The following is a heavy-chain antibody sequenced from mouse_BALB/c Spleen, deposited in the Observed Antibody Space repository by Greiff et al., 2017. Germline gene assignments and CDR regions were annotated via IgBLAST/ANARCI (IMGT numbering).Heavy chain of an antibody. V-gene: IGHV1-9*01. D-gene: IGHD2-4*01. CDR3: AREKGSTMITAY. Sequence: VQLQQSGAELMKPGASVKISCKATGYTFSSYWIEWVKQRPGHGLEWIGEILPGSGSTNYNEKFKGKATFTADTSSNTAYMQLSSLTSEDSAVYYCAREKGSTMITAYWGQGTLVTVSA. J-gene: IGHJ3*01. CDR1: GYTFSSYW. CDR2: ILPGSGST.